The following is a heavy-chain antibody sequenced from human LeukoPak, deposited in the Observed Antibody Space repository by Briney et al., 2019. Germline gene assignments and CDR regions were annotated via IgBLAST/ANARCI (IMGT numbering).Heavy chain of an antibody. CDR2: MNPNSGNT. D-gene: IGHD3-22*01. J-gene: IGHJ6*02. CDR1: GYTFTSYD. CDR3: ARLPYYYDSSGYPYYYYYYGMDV. V-gene: IGHV1-8*01. Sequence: ASVKVSCKASGYTFTSYDINWLRQATGQGLEWMGWMNPNSGNTGYAQKFQGRVTMTRNTSISTAYMELSSLRSEDTAVYYCARLPYYYDSSGYPYYYYYYGMDVWGQGTTVTVSS.